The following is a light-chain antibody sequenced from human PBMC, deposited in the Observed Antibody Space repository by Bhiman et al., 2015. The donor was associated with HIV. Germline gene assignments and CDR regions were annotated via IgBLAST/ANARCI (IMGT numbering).Light chain of an antibody. CDR1: SSDVGGYNS. J-gene: IGLJ3*02. Sequence: QSALTQPRSVSGSPGQSVTISCTGTSSDVGGYNSVSWYQQHPGKAPKVMIYDVSKRPSGVPDRFSGSKSGNTASLTISGLQAEDEADYYCCSYAGSYTHWVFGGGTKVTVL. CDR2: DVS. CDR3: CSYAGSYTHWV. V-gene: IGLV2-11*01.